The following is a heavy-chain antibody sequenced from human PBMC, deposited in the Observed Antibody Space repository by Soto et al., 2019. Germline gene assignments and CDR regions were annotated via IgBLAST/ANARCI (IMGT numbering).Heavy chain of an antibody. Sequence: QVQLVESGGGVVQPGRSLILSCAASGFTFSAFGVHWVRQAPGKGLEWVAVVSYDGSKKFYADSVKGRFTISRDNSKNTVYLQMNSLRAEDTAVYYCAKDPTRWSALIRGVVNDFDYWGHGTLVTVSS. CDR1: GFTFSAFG. J-gene: IGHJ4*01. D-gene: IGHD3-10*01. CDR3: AKDPTRWSALIRGVVNDFDY. V-gene: IGHV3-30*18. CDR2: VSYDGSKK.